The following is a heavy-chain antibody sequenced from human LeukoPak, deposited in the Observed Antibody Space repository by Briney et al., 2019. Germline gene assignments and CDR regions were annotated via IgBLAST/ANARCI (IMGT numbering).Heavy chain of an antibody. D-gene: IGHD3-3*01. CDR2: IKQDGSEK. CDR3: VREYFDFWSGPYMDV. V-gene: IGHV3-7*01. J-gene: IGHJ6*03. CDR1: GFTFSSYW. Sequence: GGSLRLSCAASGFTFSSYWMSWVRQAPGKGLEWVANIKQDGSEKYYVDSVKGRFTISRDNAKNSLYLQMNSLRAEDTAVYYCVREYFDFWSGPYMDVWGKGTTVTVSS.